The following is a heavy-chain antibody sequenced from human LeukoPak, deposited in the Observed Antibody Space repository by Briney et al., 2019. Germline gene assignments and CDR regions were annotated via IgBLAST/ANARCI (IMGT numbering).Heavy chain of an antibody. J-gene: IGHJ6*03. CDR3: ALSGSYYGYYYMDV. Sequence: ASAKVSCKASGYTFTGYYMHWVRQAPGQGLGWMGRINPNSGGTNYAQKFQGRVTMTRDTSISTAYMELSRLRSDDTAVYYCALSGSYYGYYYMDVWGKGTTVTVSS. CDR2: INPNSGGT. V-gene: IGHV1-2*06. D-gene: IGHD1-26*01. CDR1: GYTFTGYY.